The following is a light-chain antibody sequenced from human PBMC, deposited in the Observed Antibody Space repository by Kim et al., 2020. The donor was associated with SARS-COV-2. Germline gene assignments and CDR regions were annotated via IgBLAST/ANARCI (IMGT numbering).Light chain of an antibody. CDR3: QKFSTSPPAYT. CDR1: QSISSTL. CDR2: AAS. Sequence: PGERATLSCRASQSISSTLVAWYQQELGQAPRLLIFAASSRAAGNPDRFSGSGSGTDFTLTICRVEPDDFAVYYCQKFSTSPPAYTFGQGTKLEI. J-gene: IGKJ2*01. V-gene: IGKV3-20*01.